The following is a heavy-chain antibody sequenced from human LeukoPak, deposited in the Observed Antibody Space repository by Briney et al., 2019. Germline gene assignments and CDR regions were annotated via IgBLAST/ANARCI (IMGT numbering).Heavy chain of an antibody. J-gene: IGHJ3*02. D-gene: IGHD3-22*01. CDR3: ARPRYFNDGSGHTDI. Sequence: SETLSLTCGVYDGSFSGYYWTSIRQSPGKGLEWIGEINSSGSINYNPSLKSRVTISLDTSKSQFSLKLISVTAADTAVYYCARPRYFNDGSGHTDIWGQGTMVTVSS. V-gene: IGHV4-34*01. CDR1: DGSFSGYY. CDR2: INSSGSI.